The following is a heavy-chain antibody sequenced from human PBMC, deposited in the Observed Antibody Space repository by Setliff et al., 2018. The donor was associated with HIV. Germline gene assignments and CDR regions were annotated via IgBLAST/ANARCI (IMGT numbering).Heavy chain of an antibody. CDR2: ISGTGADT. Sequence: GALRLSCAASGFTFSNQVMTWVRQAPGKGLEWVSSISGTGADTYYADSVKGRFTISRDNSKNTLSLQMNSLRAEDTAVYYCAKTREINNFWSGIDYWGQGTLVTVSS. CDR1: GFTFSNQV. D-gene: IGHD3-3*01. V-gene: IGHV3-23*01. CDR3: AKTREINNFWSGIDY. J-gene: IGHJ4*02.